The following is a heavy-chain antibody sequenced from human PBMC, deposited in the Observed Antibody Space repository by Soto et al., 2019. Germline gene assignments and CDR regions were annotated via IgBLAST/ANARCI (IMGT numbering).Heavy chain of an antibody. CDR1: GYTFTSYA. CDR2: INAGNGNT. J-gene: IGHJ4*02. CDR3: ARAVAAAGKGTIYYFDY. Sequence: ASVKVSCKASGYTFTSYAMHWVRQAPGQRLEWMGWINAGNGNTKYSQKFQGRVTITRDTSASTAYVELSSLRSEDTAVYYCARAVAAAGKGTIYYFDYWGQGTLVTVSS. D-gene: IGHD6-13*01. V-gene: IGHV1-3*01.